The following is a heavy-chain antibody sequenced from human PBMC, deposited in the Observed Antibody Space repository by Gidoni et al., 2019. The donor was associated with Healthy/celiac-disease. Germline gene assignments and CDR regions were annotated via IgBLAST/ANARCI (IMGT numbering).Heavy chain of an antibody. CDR1: GGTFSSYT. Sequence: QVQLVQSGAEVKNPGSSVKVSCKASGGTFSSYTISWVRQAPGQGLEWMGRIIPILGIANYAQKFQGRVTITADKSTSTAYMELSSLRSEDTAVYYCASYYYDSSGYRGDYHYYGMDVWGQGTTVTVSS. CDR3: ASYYYDSSGYRGDYHYYGMDV. V-gene: IGHV1-69*02. CDR2: IIPILGIA. J-gene: IGHJ6*02. D-gene: IGHD3-22*01.